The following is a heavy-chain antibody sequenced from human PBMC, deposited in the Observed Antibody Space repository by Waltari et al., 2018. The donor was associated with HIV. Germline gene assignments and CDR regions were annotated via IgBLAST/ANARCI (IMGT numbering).Heavy chain of an antibody. CDR3: ASGRILTSYRGSDYFYGLDV. CDR2: FFYNEFTLSL. D-gene: IGHD3-9*01. V-gene: IGHV4-61*03. J-gene: IGHJ6*02. CDR1: RDSVTSGDLS. Sequence: QVHLQESRPGLVRPSETLSLTCSVSRDSVTSGDLSWSWIRQPPGKGLEWIGYFFYNEFTLSLNYNPSLESRVTISVATSRNHVSMNLTSVTAADAAVYFCASGRILTSYRGSDYFYGLDVWGQGTSVAVSS.